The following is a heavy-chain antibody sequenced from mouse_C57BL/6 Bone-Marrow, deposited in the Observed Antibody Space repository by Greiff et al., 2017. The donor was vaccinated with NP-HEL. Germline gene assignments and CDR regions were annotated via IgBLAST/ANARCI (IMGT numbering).Heavy chain of an antibody. CDR1: GYAFSSSW. V-gene: IGHV1-82*01. CDR3: ARPYGSSFHWYFVV. J-gene: IGHJ1*03. CDR2: IYPGDGAT. Sequence: VQLKESGPELVKPGASVKISCKASGYAFSSSWMNWVKQRPGKGLEWIGRIYPGDGATNYNGKFKGKATLTADKSSSTAYMQLSSLTSEDSAVYFCARPYGSSFHWYFVVWGTGTTVTVSS. D-gene: IGHD1-1*01.